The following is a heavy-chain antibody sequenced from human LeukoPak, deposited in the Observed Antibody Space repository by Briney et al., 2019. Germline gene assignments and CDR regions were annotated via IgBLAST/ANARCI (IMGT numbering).Heavy chain of an antibody. CDR2: ISGSGGST. CDR3: AKGQTATGWDY. D-gene: IGHD5-24*01. J-gene: IGHJ4*02. Sequence: GGALRLSCAASGFTFSIYAMSWVRQAPGKGLEWVSAISGSGGSTYYADSVKGRFTISRDNSKNTLYLQMNSLRAEDTAVYYCAKGQTATGWDYWGQGTLVTVSS. CDR1: GFTFSIYA. V-gene: IGHV3-23*01.